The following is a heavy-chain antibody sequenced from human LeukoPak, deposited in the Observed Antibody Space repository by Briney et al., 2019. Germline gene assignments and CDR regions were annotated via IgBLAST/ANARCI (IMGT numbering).Heavy chain of an antibody. D-gene: IGHD2-2*01. Sequence: PGGSLRLSCADSGLTVSSNYMSWVRQAPGGGVEGGSVIYRGGSTYYADSVKGRFTISRDNSKNTLYLHMNSLRAEDTAVYYCARGILVVPDATEDYWRQGTLVIVPS. CDR2: IYRGGST. CDR3: ARGILVVPDATEDY. V-gene: IGHV3-66*01. CDR1: GLTVSSNY. J-gene: IGHJ4*02.